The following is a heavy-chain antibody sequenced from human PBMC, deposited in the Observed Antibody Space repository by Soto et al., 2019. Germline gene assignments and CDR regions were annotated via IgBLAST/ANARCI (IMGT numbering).Heavy chain of an antibody. D-gene: IGHD2-2*01. J-gene: IGHJ3*02. CDR1: GESCTCYY. CDR3: ARGRRSLTRVMAAAMGGCDI. Sequence: SETLSLTCAVYGESCTCYYWNWLRQTPGKGLEWIGEINRSEDTNYTPSLKSRVTISVDTSKKQFSLTLSSVTAADTAVYYCARGRRSLTRVMAAAMGGCDIWGRGTRVT. CDR2: INRSEDT. V-gene: IGHV4-34*01.